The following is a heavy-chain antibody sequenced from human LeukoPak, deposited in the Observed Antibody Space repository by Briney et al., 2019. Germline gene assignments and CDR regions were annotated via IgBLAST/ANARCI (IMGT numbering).Heavy chain of an antibody. V-gene: IGHV4-34*01. CDR1: GGSFSGYY. CDR2: INHSGST. D-gene: IGHD3-9*01. J-gene: IGHJ4*02. CDR3: ARGGRNYDILTGYYKY. Sequence: TSETLSLTCAVYGGSFSGYYWSWIRQPPGKGLEWIGEINHSGSTNYNPSLKSRVTISVDTSKNQFSLKLSSVTAADTAVYYCARGGRNYDILTGYYKYWGQGTLVTVSS.